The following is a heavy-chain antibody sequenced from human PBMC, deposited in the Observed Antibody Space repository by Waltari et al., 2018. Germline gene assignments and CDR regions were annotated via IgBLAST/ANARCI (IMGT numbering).Heavy chain of an antibody. Sequence: EVQLVESGGGLVTPGGSLRLSCSASGLTFASYTMNWVRQAPGKGLLWLSSIRSSTTYIFYAGAVKGRFTISRDNAKNTLYLQMNSLRAEDTAVYYCATTLKVGSPSNFDFWGQGTLVTVSS. D-gene: IGHD1-26*01. CDR1: GLTFASYT. CDR3: ATTLKVGSPSNFDF. V-gene: IGHV3-21*01. CDR2: IRSSTTYI. J-gene: IGHJ4*02.